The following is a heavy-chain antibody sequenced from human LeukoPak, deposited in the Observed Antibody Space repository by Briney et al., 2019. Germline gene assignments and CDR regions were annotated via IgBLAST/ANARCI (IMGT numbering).Heavy chain of an antibody. J-gene: IGHJ4*02. CDR3: VRHCGGGCWLIDY. CDR2: MYESGST. V-gene: IGHV4-59*01. Sequence: SETLSLTCTVSGGSISTYYWSWFRQSPGKGLEWVGYMYESGSTNHNPSLKSRVTISVDTSKNQFPLKLSSVTAADTAVYYCVRHCGGGCWLIDYWGQGTLVTVSS. D-gene: IGHD2-21*02. CDR1: GGSISTYY.